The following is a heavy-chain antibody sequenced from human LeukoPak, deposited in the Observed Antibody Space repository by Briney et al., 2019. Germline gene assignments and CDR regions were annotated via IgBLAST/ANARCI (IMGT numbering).Heavy chain of an antibody. CDR2: ICYGGST. J-gene: IGHJ4*02. CDR1: GGSFSNYC. V-gene: IGHV4-59*01. D-gene: IGHD5-24*01. CDR3: ARSGLHSFY. Sequence: SETLSLTCTVPGGSFSNYCWNWIRQPPGKGLEWIGYICYGGSTKYSPSLKSRVTISMASSKNQFSLRLNSLTAADTAVYYCARSGLHSFYWGQGTLVTVSS.